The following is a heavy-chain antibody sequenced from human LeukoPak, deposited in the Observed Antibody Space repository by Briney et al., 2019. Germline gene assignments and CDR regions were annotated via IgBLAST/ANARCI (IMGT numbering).Heavy chain of an antibody. CDR1: GDTFSSSA. D-gene: IGHD2-2*01. V-gene: IGHV1-69*05. J-gene: IGHJ4*02. CDR2: IIPIFGTA. CDR3: ARDRECSSTSCYYYFDY. Sequence: SLKISCKTSGDTFSSSAISWVRQAPGHGVVRMGRIIPIFGTAHYAQKFQGRVTITTGASTSTAYMELSRLGAVETAAFFCARDRECSSTSCYYYFDYWGQGTLVTVAS.